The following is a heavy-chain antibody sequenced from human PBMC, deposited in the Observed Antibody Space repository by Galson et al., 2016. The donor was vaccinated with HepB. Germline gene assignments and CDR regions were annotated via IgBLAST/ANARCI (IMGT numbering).Heavy chain of an antibody. CDR1: GLSFSNAW. J-gene: IGHJ4*02. CDR2: IKTKSDGGTT. V-gene: IGHV3-15*01. Sequence: SLRLSCAASGLSFSNAWMSWVRQAPGKGLEWVDRIKTKSDGGTTQYAAPVEGRFTISRDDSENRLYLQMNNLEPGDTALYYCTTDGLDISFDYWGQGTRVTVSS. D-gene: IGHD2-2*03. CDR3: TTDGLDISFDY.